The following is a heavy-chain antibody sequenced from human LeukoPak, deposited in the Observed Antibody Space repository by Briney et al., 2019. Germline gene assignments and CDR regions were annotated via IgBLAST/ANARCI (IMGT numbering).Heavy chain of an antibody. CDR2: ISSSSYI. CDR1: GFTFSSYS. V-gene: IGHV3-21*01. CDR3: ARDSSMVRGVIITDPAFDI. J-gene: IGHJ3*02. D-gene: IGHD3-10*01. Sequence: GGSLRLSCAASGFTFSSYSMNWVRQAPGKGLEWVSSISSSSYIYYADSVKGRFTISRDNAKNSLYLQMNSLRAEDTAVYYCARDSSMVRGVIITDPAFDIWGQGTMVTVSS.